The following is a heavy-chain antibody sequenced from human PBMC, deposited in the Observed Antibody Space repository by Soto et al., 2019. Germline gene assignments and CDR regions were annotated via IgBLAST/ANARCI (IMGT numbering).Heavy chain of an antibody. D-gene: IGHD5-12*01. CDR1: GFTFHEYA. CDR2: ISSDGDTI. V-gene: IGHV3-9*01. J-gene: IGHJ6*02. Sequence: EVQLIESGGGWVQPGTSLRVSCAASGFTFHEYAMHWVRQGPGKGVEGVSGISSDGDTIAYADSVQGRFTVFRDNAKNSLYLQMNSLRAEDTALYYCTKGGYDLIYYFGMDVWGQGTTVTVSS. CDR3: TKGGYDLIYYFGMDV.